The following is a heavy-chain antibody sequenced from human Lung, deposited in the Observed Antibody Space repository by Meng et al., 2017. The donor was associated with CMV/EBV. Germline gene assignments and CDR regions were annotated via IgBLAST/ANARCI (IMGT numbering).Heavy chain of an antibody. D-gene: IGHD3-22*01. V-gene: IGHV3-30-3*01. CDR3: ARDQYYYDSSGYYDY. CDR1: GFTFSSYA. J-gene: IGHJ4*02. Sequence: GESXKISCAASGFTFSSYAMHWVRQAPGKGLEWVAVISYDGSNKYYADSVKGRFTISRDNSKNTLYLQMNSLRAEDTAVYYCARDQYYYDSSGYYDYWGQGTLVTVSS. CDR2: ISYDGSNK.